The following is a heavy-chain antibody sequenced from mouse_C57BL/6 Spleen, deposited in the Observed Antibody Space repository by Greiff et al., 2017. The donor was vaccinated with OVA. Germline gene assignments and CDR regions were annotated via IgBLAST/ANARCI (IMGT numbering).Heavy chain of an antibody. V-gene: IGHV1-76*01. CDR3: ARREMAVVAPYAMDY. CDR1: GYTFTDYY. D-gene: IGHD1-1*01. Sequence: VQGVESGAELVRPGASVKLSCKASGYTFTDYYINWVKQRPGQGLEWIARIYPGSGNTYYNEKFKGKATLTAEKSSSTAYMQLSSLTSEDSAVYFCARREMAVVAPYAMDYWGQGTSVTVSS. J-gene: IGHJ4*01. CDR2: IYPGSGNT.